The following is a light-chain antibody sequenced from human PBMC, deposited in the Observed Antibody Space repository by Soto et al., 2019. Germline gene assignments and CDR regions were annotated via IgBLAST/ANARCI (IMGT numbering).Light chain of an antibody. CDR1: QSVSSY. CDR3: QQRSNSRP. CDR2: DAS. V-gene: IGKV3-11*01. Sequence: EIVLTQSPATLSLSPGERATLSCRASQSVSSYLAWYQQKPGQAPRLLIYDASNRATGIPARFSGSGSGTDFPLTISTLEPEDFAVYYCQQRSNSRPFGGGTKVEIK. J-gene: IGKJ4*01.